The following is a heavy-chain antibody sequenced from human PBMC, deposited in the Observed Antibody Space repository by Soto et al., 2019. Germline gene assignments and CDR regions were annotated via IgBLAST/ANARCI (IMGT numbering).Heavy chain of an antibody. CDR3: AREVTVASYSFDF. D-gene: IGHD5-12*01. J-gene: IGHJ4*02. Sequence: SVKVSCKASGGTFSNYALSWVRQAPGQGLEWMGGIIPIFGSANYAQKFQGRVTITADDSTSTAYMELSSLRPDDTALYYCAREVTVASYSFDFWGRGTLVTVSS. CDR1: GGTFSNYA. V-gene: IGHV1-69*13. CDR2: IIPIFGSA.